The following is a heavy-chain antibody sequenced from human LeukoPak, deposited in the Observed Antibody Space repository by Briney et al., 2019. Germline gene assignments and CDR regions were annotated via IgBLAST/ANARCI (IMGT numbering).Heavy chain of an antibody. V-gene: IGHV5-51*01. CDR3: ARHKANDYGGTHYYYYGMDV. Sequence: GESLKISCKGSGYSFTSYWIGWVRQMPGKGLEWMGIIYPGDSDTRYSPSFQGQVTISADKSISTAYLQWSSLKAPDTAMYYCARHKANDYGGTHYYYYGMDVWGQGTTVTVSS. CDR2: IYPGDSDT. D-gene: IGHD4-23*01. CDR1: GYSFTSYW. J-gene: IGHJ6*02.